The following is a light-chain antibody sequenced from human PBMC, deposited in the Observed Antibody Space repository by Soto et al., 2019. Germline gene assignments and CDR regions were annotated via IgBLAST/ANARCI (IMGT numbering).Light chain of an antibody. J-gene: IGKJ1*01. CDR1: QSISTW. CDR2: KAS. Sequence: DIQMTHSPSTLPASVEDRVTITCRASQSISTWLAWYQQKPGKAPNLLIYKASYLASGVPSRFSGGGSGTEFTLTISSLQPDDFATYYCQHYNSYPEAFGQGTKVDIK. V-gene: IGKV1-5*03. CDR3: QHYNSYPEA.